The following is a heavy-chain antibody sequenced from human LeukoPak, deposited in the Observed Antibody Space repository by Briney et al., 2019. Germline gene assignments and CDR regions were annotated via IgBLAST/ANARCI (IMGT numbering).Heavy chain of an antibody. D-gene: IGHD2-2*01. CDR3: ARERAGIVVVPAAIDYYYYYMDV. CDR1: GYTFTSYD. J-gene: IGHJ6*03. V-gene: IGHV1-8*03. CDR2: MNPNSGNT. Sequence: ASVKVSCKASGYTFTSYDINWVRQATGQGLEWMGWMNPNSGNTGYAQKFQGRATITRNTSISTAYMELSILRSEDTAVYYCARERAGIVVVPAAIDYYYYYMDVWGKGTTVTVSS.